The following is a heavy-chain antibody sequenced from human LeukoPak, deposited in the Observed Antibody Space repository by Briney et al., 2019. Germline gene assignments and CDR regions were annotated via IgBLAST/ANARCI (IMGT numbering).Heavy chain of an antibody. D-gene: IGHD3-22*01. J-gene: IGHJ6*02. Sequence: GGSLRLSCAASGFTFSSYAMSWVRQAPGKGLEWVALISHDGSNKYYGDSVKGRFTISRDNSNNTLYLQMNSLRAEDTAVYYCAKIHSSGYYSLVYGLDVWSQGTTVTVS. CDR2: ISHDGSNK. V-gene: IGHV3-30-3*02. CDR3: AKIHSSGYYSLVYGLDV. CDR1: GFTFSSYA.